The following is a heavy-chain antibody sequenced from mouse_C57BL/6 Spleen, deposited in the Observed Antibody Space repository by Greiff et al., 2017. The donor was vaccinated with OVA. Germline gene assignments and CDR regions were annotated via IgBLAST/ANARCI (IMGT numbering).Heavy chain of an antibody. Sequence: EVHLVESGAGLVKPGGSLKLSCAASGFTFSSYAMSWVRQTPEKRLEWVAYISSGGDYIYYADTVKGRFTISRDNARNTLYLQMSSLKSEDTAMYYCTREGLGRRGDWYFDVWGTGTTVTVSS. V-gene: IGHV5-9-1*02. CDR1: GFTFSSYA. CDR2: ISSGGDYI. D-gene: IGHD4-1*01. J-gene: IGHJ1*03. CDR3: TREGLGRRGDWYFDV.